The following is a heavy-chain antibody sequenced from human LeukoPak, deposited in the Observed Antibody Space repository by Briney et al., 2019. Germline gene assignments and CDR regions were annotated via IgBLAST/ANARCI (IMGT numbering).Heavy chain of an antibody. V-gene: IGHV3-30*02. CDR2: IRFDGSDK. D-gene: IGHD4-17*01. CDR1: GFTFSAFG. J-gene: IGHJ4*02. Sequence: PGGSLRLSCAPSGFTFSAFGMHWVRQAPGKGLEWVAFIRFDGSDKFYADSVKGRFTISRDNSKNTLYLQMNSLRAEDTAVYYCAKSHARDYADFSDYWGQGTLVIVSP. CDR3: AKSHARDYADFSDY.